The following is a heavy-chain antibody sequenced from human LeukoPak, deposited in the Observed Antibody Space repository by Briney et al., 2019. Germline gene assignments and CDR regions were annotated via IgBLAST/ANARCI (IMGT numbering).Heavy chain of an antibody. D-gene: IGHD4-17*01. J-gene: IGHJ4*02. CDR3: AKDLYRSPDYAPFFDY. CDR2: ISGSGGST. Sequence: GGSLRLSCAASGFTFSSYAMSWVRQAPGKGLEWVSAISGSGGSTYCADSVKGRFTISGDNSKNTLYLQMNSLRAEDTAVYNCAKDLYRSPDYAPFFDYWGQGTLVTVSS. V-gene: IGHV3-23*01. CDR1: GFTFSSYA.